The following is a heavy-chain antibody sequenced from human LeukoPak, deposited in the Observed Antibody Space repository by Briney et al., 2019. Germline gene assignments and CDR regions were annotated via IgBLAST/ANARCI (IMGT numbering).Heavy chain of an antibody. D-gene: IGHD6-13*01. CDR1: GYTFTSYG. CDR2: IIPIFGTA. V-gene: IGHV1-69*06. Sequence: GASVKVSCKASGYTFTSYGISWVRQAPGQGLEWMGGIIPIFGTANYAQKFQGRVTITADKSTSTAYMELSSLRSEDTAVYYCARAVSSSWYNWFDPWGQGTLVTVSS. CDR3: ARAVSSSWYNWFDP. J-gene: IGHJ5*02.